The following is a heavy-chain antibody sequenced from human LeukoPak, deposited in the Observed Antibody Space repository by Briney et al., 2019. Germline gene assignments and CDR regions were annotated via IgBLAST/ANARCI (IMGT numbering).Heavy chain of an antibody. D-gene: IGHD3-9*01. CDR3: AREYYDILTGYYCFDY. Sequence: GASVKVSCKASGYTFTGYYMHWVRQAPGQGLEWMGRINPNSGGTSYAQKFQGRVTMTRDTSISTAYMELSRLRSDDTAVYYCAREYYDILTGYYCFDYWGQGTLVTVSS. V-gene: IGHV1-2*06. J-gene: IGHJ4*02. CDR1: GYTFTGYY. CDR2: INPNSGGT.